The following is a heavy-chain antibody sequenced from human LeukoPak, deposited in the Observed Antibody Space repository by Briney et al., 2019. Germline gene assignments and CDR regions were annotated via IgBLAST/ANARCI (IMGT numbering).Heavy chain of an antibody. CDR3: ARVTIFGVVIRYFDY. Sequence: GGSLRLSCAASGFTFDDYGMSWVRQAPGKGLEWVSGINWDGGSTGYADSVKGRFTISRDNAKNSLYLQMNSLRAEDTALYHCARVTIFGVVIRYFDYWGQGTLVTVSS. CDR1: GFTFDDYG. V-gene: IGHV3-20*01. CDR2: INWDGGST. D-gene: IGHD3-3*01. J-gene: IGHJ4*02.